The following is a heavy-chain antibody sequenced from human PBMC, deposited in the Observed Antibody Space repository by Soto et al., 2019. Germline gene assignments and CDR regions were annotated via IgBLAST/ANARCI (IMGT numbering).Heavy chain of an antibody. CDR1: GYHFFGYW. J-gene: IGHJ4*02. D-gene: IGHD6-13*01. Sequence: GESLKISCKGFGYHFFGYWIGWVRQMPGKGLEWMGIIYPDDAQTRYSPSLQGQVTMSADKSISTAYLQWSSLKASDTAMYYCARLQAAAGDNDSSLDYWDQGTLVTVSS. CDR3: ARLQAAAGDNDSSLDY. CDR2: IYPDDAQT. V-gene: IGHV5-51*01.